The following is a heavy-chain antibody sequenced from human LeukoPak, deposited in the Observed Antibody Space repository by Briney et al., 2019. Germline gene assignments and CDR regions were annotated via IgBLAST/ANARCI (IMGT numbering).Heavy chain of an antibody. D-gene: IGHD6-19*01. CDR2: INHSGST. J-gene: IGHJ4*02. CDR3: ARGTGWPYYFDY. V-gene: IGHV4-34*01. Sequence: PSETLSLTCAVYGGSFSGYYWSWIRQPPGKGLGWIGEINHSGSTNYNPSLKSRVTISVDTSRNQFSLKPSSVTAADTAVYYCARGTGWPYYFDYWGQGTLVTVSS. CDR1: GGSFSGYY.